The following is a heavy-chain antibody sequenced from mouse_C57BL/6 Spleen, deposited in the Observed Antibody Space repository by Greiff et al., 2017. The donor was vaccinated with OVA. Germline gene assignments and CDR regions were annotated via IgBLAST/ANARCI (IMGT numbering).Heavy chain of an antibody. Sequence: EVQGVESGGGLVQPKGSLKLSCAASGFSFNTYAMNWVRQAPGKGLEWVARIRSKSNNYATYYADSVKDRFTISRDDSESMLYLQMNNLKTEDTAMYYCVRHEGSPVYYAMDYWGQGTSVTVSS. V-gene: IGHV10-1*01. CDR2: IRSKSNNYAT. CDR3: VRHEGSPVYYAMDY. J-gene: IGHJ4*01. CDR1: GFSFNTYA.